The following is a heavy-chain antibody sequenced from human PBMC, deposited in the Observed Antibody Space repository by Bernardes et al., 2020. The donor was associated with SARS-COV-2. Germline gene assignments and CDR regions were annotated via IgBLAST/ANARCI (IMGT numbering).Heavy chain of an antibody. CDR1: GFTFSSYG. V-gene: IGHV3-30*18. D-gene: IGHD2-2*01. CDR3: AKDLTIVVVPAASMDV. J-gene: IGHJ6*02. Sequence: GGSLRLSRAASGFTFSSYGMHWVRQAPGKGLEWVAVISYDGSNKYYADSVKGRFTISRDNSKNTLYLQMNSLRAEDTAVYYCAKDLTIVVVPAASMDVWGQGTTVTVSS. CDR2: ISYDGSNK.